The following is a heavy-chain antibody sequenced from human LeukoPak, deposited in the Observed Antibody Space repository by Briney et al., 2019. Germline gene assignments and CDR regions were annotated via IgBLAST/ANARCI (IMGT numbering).Heavy chain of an antibody. V-gene: IGHV3-7*01. CDR3: ARRMSGNGWSVDD. CDR1: GFTFSRFW. D-gene: IGHD6-19*01. CDR2: IKEDGSDK. Sequence: GGSLRLSCAVSGFTFSRFWMTWVRQSPGKGLEWVASIKEDGSDKYYVDFVKGRFAISRDNTENSVYLDMSKLRAEDTAVYYCARRMSGNGWSVDDWGQGTGVTVSS. J-gene: IGHJ4*02.